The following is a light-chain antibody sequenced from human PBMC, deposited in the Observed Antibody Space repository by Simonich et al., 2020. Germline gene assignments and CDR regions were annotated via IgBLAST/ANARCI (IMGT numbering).Light chain of an antibody. CDR3: QQYYSTPPA. CDR1: QSVLYSSNNKNY. Sequence: DIVMTQSPDSLAVSLGERATINFKSRQSVLYSSNNKNYLAWYQQKPGQPPKLLIYWASTRESGVPDRLSGSGSGTDFTLTISSLQAEDVAVYYCQQYYSTPPAFGPGTKVDIK. V-gene: IGKV4-1*01. J-gene: IGKJ3*01. CDR2: WAS.